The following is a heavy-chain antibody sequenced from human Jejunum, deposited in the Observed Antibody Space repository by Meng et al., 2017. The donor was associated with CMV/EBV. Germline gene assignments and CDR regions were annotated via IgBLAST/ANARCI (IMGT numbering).Heavy chain of an antibody. CDR1: STYN. J-gene: IGHJ6*02. D-gene: IGHD2-2*01. V-gene: IGHV4-61*01. Sequence: STYNWTGIRQSPGGGLEWIGYIFNTGSTNYSPSLKSRVTISRDTSKNQFSLNLRSVTAADTAVYYCATYCTSASCYGDSAGGMEFWGQGTTVTVSS. CDR2: IFNTGST. CDR3: ATYCTSASCYGDSAGGMEF.